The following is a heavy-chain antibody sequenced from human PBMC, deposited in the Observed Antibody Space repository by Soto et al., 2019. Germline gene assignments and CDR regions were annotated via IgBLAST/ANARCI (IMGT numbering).Heavy chain of an antibody. V-gene: IGHV3-48*01. CDR1: GFSFSSYS. Sequence: EVQLVESGGGFVQPGGSLRLSCAASGFSFSSYSMNWVRQAPGKGLEWVSYISGSGGTIYYADSVKGRFTISRDNAKNSLDLQMNSLRSEDTAVYYCVRDEGATAGELWGQQTLLTVSS. D-gene: IGHD1-26*01. CDR3: VRDEGATAGEL. CDR2: ISGSGGTI. J-gene: IGHJ4*02.